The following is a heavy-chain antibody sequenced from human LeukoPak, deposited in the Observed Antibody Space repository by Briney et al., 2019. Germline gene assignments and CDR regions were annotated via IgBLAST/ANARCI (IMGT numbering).Heavy chain of an antibody. J-gene: IGHJ4*02. CDR2: ISNDGSNK. D-gene: IGHD5-12*01. Sequence: GGSLRVSCAASGFTFSSYAMHWVRQAPGKGLEWVAVISNDGSNKYYADSVKGRLTTSRDNSKNTLYLQMNSLRAEDTAVYYCARATATTSELLYGVDYWGQGTLVTVSS. V-gene: IGHV3-30*01. CDR3: ARATATTSELLYGVDY. CDR1: GFTFSSYA.